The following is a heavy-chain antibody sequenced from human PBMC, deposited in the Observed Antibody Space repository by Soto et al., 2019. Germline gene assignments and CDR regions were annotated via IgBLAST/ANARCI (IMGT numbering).Heavy chain of an antibody. CDR2: IYYTGTT. J-gene: IGHJ5*02. CDR1: GTSIRGYY. D-gene: IGHD3-22*01. V-gene: IGHV4-59*12. Sequence: SETLSLTCSVSGTSIRGYYWTWIRQPPGKGLEWIGYIYYTGTTKYNPSLKSRVTISVDKSINTAYLQWNSLKASDSAMYYCARKHSRGYFNWFDPWGQGTLVTVSS. CDR3: ARKHSRGYFNWFDP.